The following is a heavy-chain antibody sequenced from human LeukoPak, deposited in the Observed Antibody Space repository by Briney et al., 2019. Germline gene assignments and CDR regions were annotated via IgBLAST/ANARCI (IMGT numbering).Heavy chain of an antibody. Sequence: GGSLRLSCAASGFTFSSYEMNWVRQAPGKGLEWVSYISSSGSTIYYADSVKGRFTISRDNAENSLYLQMNSLRAEDTAVYYCAELGITMIGGVWGKGTTVTVSS. J-gene: IGHJ6*04. CDR3: AELGITMIGGV. CDR2: ISSSGSTI. CDR1: GFTFSSYE. V-gene: IGHV3-48*03. D-gene: IGHD3-10*02.